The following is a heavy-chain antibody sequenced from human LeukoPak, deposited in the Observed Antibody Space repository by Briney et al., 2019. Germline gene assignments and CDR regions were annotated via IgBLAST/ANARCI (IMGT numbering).Heavy chain of an antibody. CDR2: IHYSGTT. CDR1: GGSISTYY. D-gene: IGHD5-12*01. Sequence: SETLSLTCTISGGSISTYYWSWIRQPPGKGLEWIGYIHYSGTTNYNPSLRNRVTISLDTSKNQFSLNLSSVTAADTAVYYCARMGGYSGYATHWGQGTLVTVSS. CDR3: ARMGGYSGYATH. V-gene: IGHV4-59*08. J-gene: IGHJ4*02.